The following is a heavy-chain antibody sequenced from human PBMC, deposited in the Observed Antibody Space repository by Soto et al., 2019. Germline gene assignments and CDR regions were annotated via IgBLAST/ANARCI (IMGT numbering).Heavy chain of an antibody. J-gene: IGHJ4*02. CDR1: GCTFSSYA. CDR2: IIPIFGTA. Sequence: SVKVSCKASGCTFSSYAISCVRQAPGQGLEWMGGIIPIFGTANYAQKFQGRVTITADESTSTAYMELSSLRSEDTAVYYCARDGYSGYDDFDYWGQGTLVTVSS. V-gene: IGHV1-69*13. CDR3: ARDGYSGYDDFDY. D-gene: IGHD5-12*01.